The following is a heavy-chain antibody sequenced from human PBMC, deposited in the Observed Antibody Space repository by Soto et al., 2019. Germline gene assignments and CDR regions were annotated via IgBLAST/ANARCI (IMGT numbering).Heavy chain of an antibody. CDR3: ARDLWNAPDY. CDR1: GGSFRGYF. D-gene: IGHD1-1*01. V-gene: IGHV4-34*10. CDR2: INHSGIT. J-gene: IGHJ4*02. Sequence: SETLSLTCAVYGGSFRGYFWSWIRQPPGKGLEWIGEINHSGITSYSPSLGSRVTTSVDTPKNQFSLRLRSVTAADTAIYYCARDLWNAPDYWGQGTLVTVSS.